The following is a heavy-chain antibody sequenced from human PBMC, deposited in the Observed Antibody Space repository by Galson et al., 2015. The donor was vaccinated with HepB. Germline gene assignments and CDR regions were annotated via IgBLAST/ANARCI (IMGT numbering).Heavy chain of an antibody. V-gene: IGHV3-33*01. D-gene: IGHD2-2*01. CDR3: ARGVGYCSSTSCLLFDY. Sequence: SLRLSCAASGFTFSSYGMHWVRQAPGKGLEWVAVIWCDGGNKYYADSVKGRFTISRDNSKNTLYLQMNSLRAEDTAVYYCARGVGYCSSTSCLLFDYWGQGTLVTVSS. J-gene: IGHJ4*02. CDR2: IWCDGGNK. CDR1: GFTFSSYG.